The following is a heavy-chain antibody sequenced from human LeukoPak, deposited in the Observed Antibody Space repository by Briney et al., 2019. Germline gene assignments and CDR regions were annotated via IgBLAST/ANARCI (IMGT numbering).Heavy chain of an antibody. J-gene: IGHJ4*02. Sequence: PGGSLRLSCAASGFTFSSYGMHWVRQAPGKGLEWVAVIWNDGNPKYYADSVKGRFTISRDNSNNMLFLQMNGLGPEDTAVYYCAKSGTPMTNSYSDYWGRGTLVTVSS. CDR1: GFTFSSYG. CDR3: AKSGTPMTNSYSDY. CDR2: IWNDGNPK. D-gene: IGHD1-26*01. V-gene: IGHV3-30*02.